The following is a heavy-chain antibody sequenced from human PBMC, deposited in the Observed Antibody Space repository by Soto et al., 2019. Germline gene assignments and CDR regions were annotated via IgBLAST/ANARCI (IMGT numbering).Heavy chain of an antibody. CDR1: GGSISSYY. V-gene: IGHV4-59*01. CDR2: IYYSGST. D-gene: IGHD4-4*01. J-gene: IGHJ6*02. Sequence: QVQLQESGPGLVKPSETLSLTCTVSGGSISSYYWSWIRQPPGKGLEWIGYIYYSGSTNYNPSLKRRVTISVDTYKNQFSLKLSSVTAADTAVYYCAREDYSNYYYYGMDVWGQGTTVTVSS. CDR3: AREDYSNYYYYGMDV.